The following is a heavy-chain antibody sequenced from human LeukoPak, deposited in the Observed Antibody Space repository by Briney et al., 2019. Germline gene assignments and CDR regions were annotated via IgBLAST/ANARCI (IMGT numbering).Heavy chain of an antibody. J-gene: IGHJ5*02. D-gene: IGHD6-13*01. V-gene: IGHV4-59*01. CDR3: AVLAAAGTVDP. CDR2: IYYSGST. CDR1: GGSISSYY. Sequence: SETLSLTCTVSGGSISSYYWSWIRQPPGKGLEWIGYIYYSGSTNYNPSLKSRVTISVDTSENQFSLKLSSVTAADTAVYYCAVLAAAGTVDPWGQGTLVTVSS.